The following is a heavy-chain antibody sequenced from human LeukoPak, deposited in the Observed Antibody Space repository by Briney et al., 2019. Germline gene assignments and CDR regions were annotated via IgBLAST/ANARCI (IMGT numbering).Heavy chain of an antibody. CDR1: GFTFINYV. CDR3: ARGSKGTYDY. J-gene: IGHJ4*02. CDR2: ILGTGDYT. V-gene: IGHV3-23*01. Sequence: WWSLRLSCVASGFTFINYVMTWVGQAPGRGLEWVSSILGTGDYTYYADSVKDRFTISRDNSKNTLYLQMNSLRAGDTAIYYCARGSKGTYDYWGQGTLVTVSS.